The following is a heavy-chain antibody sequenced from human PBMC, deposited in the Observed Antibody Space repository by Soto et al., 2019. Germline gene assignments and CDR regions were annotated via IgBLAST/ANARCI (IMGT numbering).Heavy chain of an antibody. V-gene: IGHV4-31*02. CDR1: GASISSGGYS. D-gene: IGHD2-2*02. J-gene: IGHJ5*02. CDR2: IYYSGST. CDR3: ARVLARVVPAAIPDWFDP. Sequence: SETASLTXTVLGASISSGGYSWSWIRQHPGKGLAWGGSIYYSGSTNYTPSLKTRVPLSVAPSKNQFSLKLSSVTAADTAVYYCARVLARVVPAAIPDWFDPWGQGTLVTVSS.